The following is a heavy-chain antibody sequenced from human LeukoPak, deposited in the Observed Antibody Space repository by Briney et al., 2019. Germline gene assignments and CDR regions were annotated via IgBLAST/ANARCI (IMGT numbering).Heavy chain of an antibody. J-gene: IGHJ3*02. CDR1: GFTVSSNY. CDR3: ARVVFDAFDI. Sequence: GGSLRLSCAASGFTVSSNYMSWVRQAPGKGLEWVSVIYSGGSTYYAYSVKGRFTISRDNSKNTLYLQMNSLRAEDTAVYYCARVVFDAFDIWGQGTMVTVSS. CDR2: IYSGGST. V-gene: IGHV3-53*01.